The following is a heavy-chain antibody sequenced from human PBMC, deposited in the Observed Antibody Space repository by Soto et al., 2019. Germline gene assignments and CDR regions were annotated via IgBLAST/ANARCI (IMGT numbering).Heavy chain of an antibody. D-gene: IGHD3-16*01. Sequence: EVQLVESGGGLVQPGGSLRLSCAASGFTFSSYWMHWVRQAPGKGLEWVSRMDYDGGTTNYADSVKGRFTISRDNAKNALYLQMSSLTAADTAVYYCARVARGAWGVFDPWGQGTLVTVSP. CDR3: ARVARGAWGVFDP. V-gene: IGHV3-74*01. CDR2: MDYDGGTT. J-gene: IGHJ5*02. CDR1: GFTFSSYW.